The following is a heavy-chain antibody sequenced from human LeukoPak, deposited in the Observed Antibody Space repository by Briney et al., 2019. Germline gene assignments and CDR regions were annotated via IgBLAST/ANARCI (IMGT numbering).Heavy chain of an antibody. CDR3: VRDVDI. Sequence: GGSLRLSCEGSGFTFSNYWMTWVRQAPGKGLEWVANIKTDGTEKHYADSVEGRFTISRDNAKNSLYLQMNSLRAEDTAVYYCVRDVDIWGQGTLVTVSS. J-gene: IGHJ4*02. D-gene: IGHD5-24*01. CDR1: GFTFSNYW. CDR2: IKTDGTEK. V-gene: IGHV3-7*01.